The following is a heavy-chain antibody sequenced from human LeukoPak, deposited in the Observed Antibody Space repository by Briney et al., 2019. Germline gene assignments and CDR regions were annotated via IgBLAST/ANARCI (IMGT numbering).Heavy chain of an antibody. CDR3: ARGAPGSYCSGGSCPYFDY. D-gene: IGHD2-15*01. V-gene: IGHV1-8*01. CDR1: GYTFTSYD. Sequence: ASVKVSCKVSGYTFTSYDINWVRQATGQGLEWMGWVNPNSGHTGYAQKFQGRVTMTRNTSITTAYMELSSLTSEDTAVYYCARGAPGSYCSGGSCPYFDYWGQGTLVSVSS. J-gene: IGHJ4*02. CDR2: VNPNSGHT.